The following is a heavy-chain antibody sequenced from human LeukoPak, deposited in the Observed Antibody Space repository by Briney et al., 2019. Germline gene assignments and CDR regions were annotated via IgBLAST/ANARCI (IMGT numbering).Heavy chain of an antibody. CDR2: IYSGGST. D-gene: IGHD4-11*01. V-gene: IGHV3-53*01. CDR1: GVTFRSNY. J-gene: IGHJ5*02. CDR3: GRDGCRPEMTDYT. Sequence: GGSLRLSCAASGVTFRSNYMSWVRQAPGKGLEWVSVIYSGGSTYYADSVKGRFTISRDDSKNTLYIQMNSLRGDDTAVYFSGRDGCRPEMTDYTCGQGTLVTVSA.